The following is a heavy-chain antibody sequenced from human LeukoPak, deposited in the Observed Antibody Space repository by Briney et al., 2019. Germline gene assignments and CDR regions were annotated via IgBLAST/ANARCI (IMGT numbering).Heavy chain of an antibody. V-gene: IGHV1-2*02. Sequence: ASVKVSCKASGYTFTGYYIHWVRQAPGQGLEWMGWINPLSGGTNYAQTFQGRVTMTRDTSISTAYMELSRLRSDDTAVYYCARAGLTTVTYFDYWGQGTLVTVSS. CDR1: GYTFTGYY. CDR2: INPLSGGT. D-gene: IGHD4-17*01. J-gene: IGHJ4*02. CDR3: ARAGLTTVTYFDY.